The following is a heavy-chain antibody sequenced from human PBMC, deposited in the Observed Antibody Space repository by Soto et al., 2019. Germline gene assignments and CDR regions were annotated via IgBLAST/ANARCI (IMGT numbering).Heavy chain of an antibody. CDR2: ISSSSFTI. Sequence: GGSLRLSCAASGFRFSDYSMNWVRQAPGRGLEWVSYISSSSFTIHYADSVEGRFAISRDNAKNSLYLQMDSLRGEDMAVYYCATEHDGSGWYVHWGQGTLVTVSS. CDR1: GFRFSDYS. D-gene: IGHD6-19*01. J-gene: IGHJ5*02. V-gene: IGHV3-48*01. CDR3: ATEHDGSGWYVH.